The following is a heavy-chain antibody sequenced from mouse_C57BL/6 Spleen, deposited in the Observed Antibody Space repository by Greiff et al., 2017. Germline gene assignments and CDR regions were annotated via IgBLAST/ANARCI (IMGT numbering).Heavy chain of an antibody. CDR1: GYTFTDYY. V-gene: IGHV1-26*01. CDR3: ARSSYYGNYYAMDY. D-gene: IGHD2-1*01. CDR2: INPNNGGT. Sequence: VQLQQSGPELVKPGASVKISCKASGYTFTDYYMNWVKQSQGKSLEWIGDINPNNGGTSYNQKFKGKATLTVDKSSSTAYMELRSLTSEDSAVYYCARSSYYGNYYAMDYWGQGTSVTVSS. J-gene: IGHJ4*01.